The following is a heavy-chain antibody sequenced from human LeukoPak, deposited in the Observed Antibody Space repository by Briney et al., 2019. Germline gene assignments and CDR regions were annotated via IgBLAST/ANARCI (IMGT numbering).Heavy chain of an antibody. CDR1: GGSISSGGYY. V-gene: IGHV4-31*03. CDR2: IYYSGST. CDR3: ARGKTAKAARPLLDY. J-gene: IGHJ4*02. Sequence: SETLSLTCTVSGGSISSGGYYWSWICQHPGKGLEWIGYIYYSGSTYYNPSLKSRVTISVDTSKNQFSLKLSSVTAADTAVYYCARGKTAKAARPLLDYWGQGTLVTVSS. D-gene: IGHD6-6*01.